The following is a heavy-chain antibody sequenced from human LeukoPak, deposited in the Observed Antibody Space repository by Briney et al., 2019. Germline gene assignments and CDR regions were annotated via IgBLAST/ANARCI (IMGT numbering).Heavy chain of an antibody. V-gene: IGHV5-10-1*01. CDR3: ARSSSISARTGFDY. CDR2: IDPSDSYT. CDR1: GYSFTSYW. Sequence: PGESLKISFKGSGYSFTSYWISWVRQMPGKGREWMGRIDPSDSYTNYSPSFQGHVTVSADKSISTAYLQWSSLKASDTAMYYCARSSSISARTGFDYWGQGTLVTVPS. D-gene: IGHD6-6*01. J-gene: IGHJ4*02.